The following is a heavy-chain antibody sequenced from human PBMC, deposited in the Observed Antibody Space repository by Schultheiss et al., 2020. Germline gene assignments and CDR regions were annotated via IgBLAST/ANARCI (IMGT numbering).Heavy chain of an antibody. CDR2: IYYSGST. CDR1: GGSISSYY. Sequence: SETLSLTCTVSGGSISSYYWSWIRQPPGKGLEWIGYIYYSGSTNYNPSLKSRVTISVDTSKNQFSLKLSSVTAADTAVYYCARATAVVTPIYYYYGMDVWGQGTLVTVSS. V-gene: IGHV4-59*01. J-gene: IGHJ6*02. D-gene: IGHD4-23*01. CDR3: ARATAVVTPIYYYYGMDV.